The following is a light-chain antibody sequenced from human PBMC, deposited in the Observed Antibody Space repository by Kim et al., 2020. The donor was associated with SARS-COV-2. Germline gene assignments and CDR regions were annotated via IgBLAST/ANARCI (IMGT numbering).Light chain of an antibody. CDR3: QQRGN. CDR2: DAS. V-gene: IGKV3-11*01. J-gene: IGKJ5*01. Sequence: APLSLSPGERAALSCRASQSVGAYVAWYQQKPGQAPRLHIYDASNRATGIPARFRGSGSGTDFTLAIGTLEPEDFAVYYCQQRGNFGQRTRLEIK. CDR1: QSVGAY.